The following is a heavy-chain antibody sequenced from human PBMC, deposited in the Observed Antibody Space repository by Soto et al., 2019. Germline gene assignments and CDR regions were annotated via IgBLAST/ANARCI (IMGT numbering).Heavy chain of an antibody. D-gene: IGHD1-1*01. CDR1: GLDIIYYA. CDR3: ARTIIHYCFDS. CDR2: LNSGGGTT. J-gene: IGHJ4*02. V-gene: IGHV3-23*01. Sequence: QLLESGGGLVQPGGSLRLSCAASGLDIIYYAMAWVRQAPGKGLEWVSVLNSGGGTTFYADSVKGRATVSTDTSKNTLYLQINSLRVDDTAIYYCARTIIHYCFDSWGQGALVTVSS.